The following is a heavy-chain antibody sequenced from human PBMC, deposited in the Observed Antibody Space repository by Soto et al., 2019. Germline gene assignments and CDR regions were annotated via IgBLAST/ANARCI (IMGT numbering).Heavy chain of an antibody. CDR3: ASRTLYCSSGNRPWDY. J-gene: IGHJ4*02. V-gene: IGHV4-39*01. CDR1: GGSISSSSYY. CDR2: ISYSGRT. Sequence: QLQLQESGPGLVKPSETLFLTCTVSGGSISSSSYYWGWIRQPPGKGLGWIGSISYSGRTYYNPSLKSRVTTSVDMSKNQSSPKLSSVTAADTAVYYCASRTLYCSSGNRPWDYWGQRTLVTVSS. D-gene: IGHD2-15*01.